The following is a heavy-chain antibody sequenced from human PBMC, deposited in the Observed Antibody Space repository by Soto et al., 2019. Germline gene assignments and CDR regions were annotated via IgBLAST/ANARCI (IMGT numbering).Heavy chain of an antibody. D-gene: IGHD6-6*01. V-gene: IGHV4-34*01. CDR2: INHSGST. Sequence: PSETLSLTGAVYGGSFSGYYWSWIRQPPGKGLEWIGEINHSGSTNYNPSLKSRVTISVDTSKNQFSLKLSSVTAADTAVYYCARGNSSSPPVYWGQGTLVTVSS. CDR3: ARGNSSSPPVY. CDR1: GGSFSGYY. J-gene: IGHJ4*02.